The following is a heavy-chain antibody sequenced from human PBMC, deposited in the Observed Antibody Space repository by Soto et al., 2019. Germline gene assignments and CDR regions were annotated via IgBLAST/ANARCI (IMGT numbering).Heavy chain of an antibody. D-gene: IGHD4-4*01. CDR3: ARTRDDYTKFPFDY. V-gene: IGHV4-31*03. CDR1: GASIRGGGYY. J-gene: IGHJ4*02. Sequence: QVQLQESGPGLVKPSQTLSLTCTVSGASIRGGGYYLSWVRQHPGKGLEWIGYIYYSGNTYYNPSLKSRVTISVDTSKNQFSLNLSSVTAADTAVYYCARTRDDYTKFPFDYWGQGTLVTVSS. CDR2: IYYSGNT.